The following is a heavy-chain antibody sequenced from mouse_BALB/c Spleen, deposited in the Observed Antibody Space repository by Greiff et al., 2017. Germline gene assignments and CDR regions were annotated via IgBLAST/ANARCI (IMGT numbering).Heavy chain of an antibody. J-gene: IGHJ4*01. V-gene: IGHV5-6-5*01. CDR3: ARVNRYDGMDY. D-gene: IGHD2-14*01. CDR1: GFTFSSYA. CDR2: ISSGGST. Sequence: DVKLVESGGGLVKPGGSLKLSCAASGFTFSSYAMSWVRQTPEKRLEWVASISSGGSTYYPDSVKGRFTISRDNARNILYLQMSSLRSEDTAMYYCARVNRYDGMDYWGQGTSVTVSS.